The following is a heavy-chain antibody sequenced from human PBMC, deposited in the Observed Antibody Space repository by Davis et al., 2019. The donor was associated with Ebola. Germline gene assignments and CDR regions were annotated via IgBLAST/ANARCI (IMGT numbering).Heavy chain of an antibody. Sequence: AASVKVSCKASGHAFTTYALNWVRQAPGQGLEWMGMINPNDGRTIYAQKFQGRVTVTRDTSTSTVYMGLSSLRSEDTAVYYCASPMEDGKVFVDYWGQGTLVTVSS. CDR2: INPNDGRT. D-gene: IGHD3-10*01. V-gene: IGHV1-46*03. J-gene: IGHJ4*02. CDR3: ASPMEDGKVFVDY. CDR1: GHAFTTYA.